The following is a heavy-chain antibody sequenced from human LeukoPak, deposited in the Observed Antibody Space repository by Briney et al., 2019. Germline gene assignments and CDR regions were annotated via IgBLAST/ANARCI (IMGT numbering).Heavy chain of an antibody. V-gene: IGHV3-23*01. D-gene: IGHD2/OR15-2a*01. Sequence: PGGSLRLSCAASGFIVNTNYMSWVRLAPGKGLEWVSGISGSDGSTYYADSVKGRFTISRDNSKNTLFLQMNSLRAEDTAVYYCAKDSAKKYDDYWGQGTLVTVSS. J-gene: IGHJ4*02. CDR3: AKDSAKKYDDY. CDR2: ISGSDGST. CDR1: GFIVNTNY.